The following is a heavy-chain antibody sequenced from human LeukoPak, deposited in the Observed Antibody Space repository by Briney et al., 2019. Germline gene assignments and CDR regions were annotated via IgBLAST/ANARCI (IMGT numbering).Heavy chain of an antibody. CDR2: IRSKAYGGTT. J-gene: IGHJ4*02. CDR3: AKAPIAVAGTGHGY. Sequence: GGSLRLSCTASGFTFCDYAMSWVRQAPGKGLEWVGFIRSKAYGGTTEYAASVKGRFTVSRDDAKSIAYLQMKRLQTQDTLVYYCAKAPIAVAGTGHGYWGQGTLVTVSS. CDR1: GFTFCDYA. V-gene: IGHV3-49*04. D-gene: IGHD6-19*01.